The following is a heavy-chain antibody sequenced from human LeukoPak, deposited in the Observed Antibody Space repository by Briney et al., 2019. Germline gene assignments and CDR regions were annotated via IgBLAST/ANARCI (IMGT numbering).Heavy chain of an antibody. D-gene: IGHD3-22*01. CDR1: AGSISSYY. J-gene: IGHJ4*02. Sequence: SETLSLTCTVSAGSISSYYWSWIRQPPGKGLEWIGYIYYSGSTNYNPSLKSRVTISVDTSKNQFSLKLSSVTAADTAVYYCARGCGIYYDSSGCYWGKGTLVTVSS. CDR2: IYYSGST. CDR3: ARGCGIYYDSSGCY. V-gene: IGHV4-59*01.